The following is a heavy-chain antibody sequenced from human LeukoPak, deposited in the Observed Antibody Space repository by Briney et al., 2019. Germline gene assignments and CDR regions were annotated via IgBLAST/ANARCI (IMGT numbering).Heavy chain of an antibody. CDR1: GDSISTSNSY. V-gene: IGHV4-39*01. Sequence: SETLSLTCTVSGDSISTSNSYWGWIRQPPWKGLEWIGSIYYSGNTYYNASLKSRVTISVDTSKNQFSLKFTSVTAADTAVYYCARTTEGYAGGPGYSYYYYMDVWGKGTTVTISS. J-gene: IGHJ6*03. D-gene: IGHD5-12*01. CDR3: ARTTEGYAGGPGYSYYYYMDV. CDR2: IYYSGNT.